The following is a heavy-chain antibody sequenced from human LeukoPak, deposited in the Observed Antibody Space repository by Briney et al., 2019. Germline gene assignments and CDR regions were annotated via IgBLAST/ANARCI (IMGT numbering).Heavy chain of an antibody. Sequence: ASVRVSCKASGYTFTGSYMPWVREAPGQRLEWRGGINPKSVGTHHAQTVQGRVNMTRDTSISTAYMELRRLRSDDTAVYYCARSPGFLEWLPTTNWFDPWGQGNLVTVSS. CDR1: GYTFTGSY. D-gene: IGHD3-3*01. CDR3: ARSPGFLEWLPTTNWFDP. V-gene: IGHV1-2*02. J-gene: IGHJ5*02. CDR2: INPKSVGT.